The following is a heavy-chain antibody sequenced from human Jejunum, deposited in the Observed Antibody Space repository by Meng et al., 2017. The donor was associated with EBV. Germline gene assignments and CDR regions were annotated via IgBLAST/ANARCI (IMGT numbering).Heavy chain of an antibody. CDR3: ASDISTATFGY. J-gene: IGHJ4*02. V-gene: IGHV7-4-1*02. CDR2: INTRTGNP. CDR1: GYTFSRYA. Sequence: QVQLVQPGAGLKKPGASVKVSCKASGYTFSRYAMNWVRQAPGQGLEWMGWINTRTGNPAYAQGFTGRFVFSLDTSVSTAYLQISSLKAEDTAVYYCASDISTATFGYWGQGTLVTVSS. D-gene: IGHD2-21*02.